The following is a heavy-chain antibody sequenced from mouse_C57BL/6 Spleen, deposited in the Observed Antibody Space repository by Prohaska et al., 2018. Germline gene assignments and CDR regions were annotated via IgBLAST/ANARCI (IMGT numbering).Heavy chain of an antibody. V-gene: IGHV1-64*01. CDR3: AREVPTMVTTTEEYYAMDY. J-gene: IGHJ4*01. CDR2: IHPNSGST. D-gene: IGHD2-9*01. Sequence: QVQLQQPGAELVKPGASVKLSCKASGYTFTSYWMHWVKQRPGQGLEWIGMIHPNSGSTNYKEKFKSKATLTVDKSSSTAYMQLSSLTSEDSAVYYCAREVPTMVTTTEEYYAMDYWGQGTSVTVSS. CDR1: GYTFTSYW.